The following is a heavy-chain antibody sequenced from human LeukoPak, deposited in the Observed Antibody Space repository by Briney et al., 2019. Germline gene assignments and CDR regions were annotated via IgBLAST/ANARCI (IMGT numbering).Heavy chain of an antibody. V-gene: IGHV3-30*18. CDR3: AKAAKYQLFNFDF. J-gene: IGHJ4*02. D-gene: IGHD2-2*01. CDR2: ISYDGTNK. Sequence: GGSLRLSCAASGFTFSSYGMHWVRQAPGKGLEWVAVISYDGTNKYYADSVKGRFTISRDNSKSTLYLQMNSLRAEDAAMFYCAKAAKYQLFNFDFWGQGTLVTVSS. CDR1: GFTFSSYG.